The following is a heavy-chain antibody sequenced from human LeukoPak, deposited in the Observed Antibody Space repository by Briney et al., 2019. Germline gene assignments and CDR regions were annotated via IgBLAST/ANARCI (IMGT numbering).Heavy chain of an antibody. V-gene: IGHV3-53*01. J-gene: IGHJ4*02. Sequence: PAGGSLRLSCAASGFTVSSNYMSWVRQAPGKGLEWVSLLYSGGSTYYAGSVKGRFTISRDNSKNTLNLQMNSLRAEDTAVYYCARCYGGTGFLDSWGQGTLVTVSS. CDR1: GFTVSSNY. D-gene: IGHD3-10*01. CDR2: LYSGGST. CDR3: ARCYGGTGFLDS.